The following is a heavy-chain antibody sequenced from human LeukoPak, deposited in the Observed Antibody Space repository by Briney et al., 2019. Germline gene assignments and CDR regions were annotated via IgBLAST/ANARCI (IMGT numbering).Heavy chain of an antibody. CDR1: GDSITTNSYW. V-gene: IGHV4-39*01. Sequence: SETLSLTCSISGDSITTNSYWWGWIRPSPGKDMEWIGSIYPSGNSYYNPSLKTRATISPDTSKNQYSLRLTSVTAADTAIFYCARRGIWDLQIGNWFDPWGQGILVLVSS. D-gene: IGHD3-16*01. J-gene: IGHJ5*02. CDR3: ARRGIWDLQIGNWFDP. CDR2: IYPSGNS.